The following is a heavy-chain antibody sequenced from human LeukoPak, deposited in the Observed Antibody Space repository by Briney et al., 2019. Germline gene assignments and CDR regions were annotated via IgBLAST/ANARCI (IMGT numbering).Heavy chain of an antibody. J-gene: IGHJ4*02. D-gene: IGHD1-14*01. CDR3: ARGVEPLAANTLAY. Sequence: GGSLRPSCAASGFTVFTNDITGAGQAPGKGPEWASVLYSDGNTKYADSVQGRFTISRDNSKNTLYLEMNSLSPDDTAVYYCARGVEPLAANTLAYWGQGTLVTVSS. CDR1: GFTVFTND. V-gene: IGHV3-53*01. CDR2: LYSDGNT.